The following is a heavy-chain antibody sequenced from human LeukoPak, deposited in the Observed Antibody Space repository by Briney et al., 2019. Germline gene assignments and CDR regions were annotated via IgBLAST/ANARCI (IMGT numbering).Heavy chain of an antibody. CDR3: ARGPSSWYRHWFDP. V-gene: IGHV4-34*01. D-gene: IGHD6-13*01. CDR2: INHSGST. J-gene: IGHJ5*02. Sequence: SETLSLTCAVYGGSFSGYYWSWIRQPPGKGLEWIGEINHSGSTNYNPSLKSRVTISVDTSKNQFSLKLSSVTAADTAVYYCARGPSSWYRHWFDPWGQGTLVTVSS. CDR1: GGSFSGYY.